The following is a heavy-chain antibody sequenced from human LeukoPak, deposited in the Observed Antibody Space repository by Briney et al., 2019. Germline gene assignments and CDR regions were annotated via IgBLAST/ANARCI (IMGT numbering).Heavy chain of an antibody. CDR3: AKDRVYYDSSGPSDY. V-gene: IGHV3-30*04. J-gene: IGHJ4*02. CDR2: ISYDGSNK. Sequence: GGSLRLSCAASGFTFSSYAMHWVRQAPGKGLEWVAVISYDGSNKYYADSVKGRFTISRDNSKNTLYLQMNSLRAEDTAVYYCAKDRVYYDSSGPSDYWGQGTLVTVSS. CDR1: GFTFSSYA. D-gene: IGHD3-22*01.